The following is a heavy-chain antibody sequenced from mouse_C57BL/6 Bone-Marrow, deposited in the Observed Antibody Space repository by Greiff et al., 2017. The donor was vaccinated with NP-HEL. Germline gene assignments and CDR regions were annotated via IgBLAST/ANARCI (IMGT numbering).Heavy chain of an antibody. CDR1: GFSFNTYA. CDR2: IRSKSNNYAT. Sequence: GGGLVQPKGSLKLSCAASGFSFNTYAMNWVRQAPGKGLEWVARIRSKSNNYATYYADSVKDRFTISRDDSESMLYLQMNNLKSEDTAMYYCERHGGRSYVGDYCDYWGKGTTLTVSS. J-gene: IGHJ2*01. CDR3: ERHGGRSYVGDYCDY. D-gene: IGHD1-1*01. V-gene: IGHV10-1*01.